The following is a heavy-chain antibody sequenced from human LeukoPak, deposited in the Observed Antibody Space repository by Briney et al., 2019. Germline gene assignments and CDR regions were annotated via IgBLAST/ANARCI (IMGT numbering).Heavy chain of an antibody. D-gene: IGHD6-13*01. CDR3: ARDLRYSSRWYYYGMGV. CDR1: GGSISSTEW. CDR2: IYHSGRT. Sequence: SETLSLTCAVSGGSISSTEWWSWVRQPPGKGLEWIGEIYHSGRTNYNPSLKSRVTISADKSKNQFSLKLSSVTAADTAVYYCARDLRYSSRWYYYGMGVWGQGTTVTVSS. V-gene: IGHV4-4*02. J-gene: IGHJ6*02.